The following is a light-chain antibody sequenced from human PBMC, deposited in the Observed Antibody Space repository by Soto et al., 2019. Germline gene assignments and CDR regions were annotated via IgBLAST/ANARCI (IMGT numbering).Light chain of an antibody. CDR3: QSYDDNNQV. CDR2: DNN. CDR1: SGSIASNY. Sequence: LTQPASVSASPGKTVTISCTRSSGSIASNYVQWYQQRPGSAPTTVIYDNNQRHFGVPDRFSGSIDSSSNSASLTISGLKTEDEADYYCQSYDDNNQVFGGGTKLTVL. J-gene: IGLJ3*02. V-gene: IGLV6-57*03.